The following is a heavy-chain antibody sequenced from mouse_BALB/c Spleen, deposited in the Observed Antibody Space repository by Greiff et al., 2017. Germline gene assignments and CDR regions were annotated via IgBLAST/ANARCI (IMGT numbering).Heavy chain of an antibody. V-gene: IGHV5-17*02. J-gene: IGHJ2*01. CDR1: GFTFSSFG. CDR3: ARAYYFDY. CDR2: ISSGSSTI. Sequence: EVKLVESGGGLVQPGGSRKLSCAASGFTFSSFGMHWVRQAPEKGLEWVAYISSGSSTIYYADTVKGRFTISRDNPKNTLFLQMTSLRSEDTAMYYCARAYYFDYWGQGTTLTVSS.